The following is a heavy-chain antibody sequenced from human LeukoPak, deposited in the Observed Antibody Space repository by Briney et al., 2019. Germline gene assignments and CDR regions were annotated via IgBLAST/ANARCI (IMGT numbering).Heavy chain of an antibody. CDR1: GFTFSSYG. Sequence: PGGSLRLSCAASGFTFSSYGMHWVRQAPGKGLEWVAFIRYDGSNKYYADSVKGRFTISRDNSKNTLYLQMNSLRAEDTAVYYCAKTGRLDYYGSGSYAKDYWGREPWSPSPQ. V-gene: IGHV3-30*02. CDR2: IRYDGSNK. D-gene: IGHD3-10*01. CDR3: AKTGRLDYYGSGSYAKDY. J-gene: IGHJ4*02.